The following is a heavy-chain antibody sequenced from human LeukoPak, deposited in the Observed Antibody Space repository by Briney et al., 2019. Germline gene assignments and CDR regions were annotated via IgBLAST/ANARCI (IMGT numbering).Heavy chain of an antibody. CDR3: ARGKRYTSGYFDY. Sequence: SETLSLTCTVSGGSISSYYWSWIRQPPGEGLEWIGYIYYSGSTNYNPSLKSRVTISVDTSKNQFSLKLSSVTAADTAVYYCARGKRYTSGYFDYWGQGPLVTVSS. D-gene: IGHD6-19*01. CDR1: GGSISSYY. CDR2: IYYSGST. V-gene: IGHV4-59*01. J-gene: IGHJ4*02.